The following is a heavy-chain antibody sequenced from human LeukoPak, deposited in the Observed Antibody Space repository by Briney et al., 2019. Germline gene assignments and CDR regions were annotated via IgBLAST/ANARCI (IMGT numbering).Heavy chain of an antibody. D-gene: IGHD3-10*01. CDR2: ISAYNGNT. CDR1: GYTFTSYG. Sequence: ASVKVSCKASGYTFTSYGISWVRQAPGQGLEWMGWISAYNGNTNYAQKLQGRVTMTTDTSTSTAYMELRSLRSDDTAVYYCARLAPFYGLGVIWGQGQMVTVSS. V-gene: IGHV1-18*01. J-gene: IGHJ3*02. CDR3: ARLAPFYGLGVI.